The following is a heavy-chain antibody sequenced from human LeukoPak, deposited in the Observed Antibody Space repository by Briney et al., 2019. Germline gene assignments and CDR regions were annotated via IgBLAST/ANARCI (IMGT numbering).Heavy chain of an antibody. CDR3: WKDPAYDILTGYYFDY. V-gene: IGHV3-30*04. Sequence: GGSLRLSCAASVFTFSSYAMHWVRRATGKGLEGVEDISSGGSNKYCADSVKGRFTISRDNYKHTLYLQMNSLSAEDTAVYYWWKDPAYDILTGYYFDYWGQGTLVTVSS. D-gene: IGHD3-9*01. CDR1: VFTFSSYA. CDR2: ISSGGSNK. J-gene: IGHJ4*02.